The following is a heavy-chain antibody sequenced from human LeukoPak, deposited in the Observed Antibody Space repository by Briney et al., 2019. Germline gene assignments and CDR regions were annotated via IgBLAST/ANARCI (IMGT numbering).Heavy chain of an antibody. CDR2: ISAYNGNT. J-gene: IGHJ5*02. Sequence: GASVKVSCKASGYTFTSYGISWVRQAPGQGLEWMGWISAYNGNTNYAQKLQGRATMTTDTSTSTAYMELRSLRSDDTAVYYCARDRGIAARPSWFDPWGQGTLVTVSS. CDR1: GYTFTSYG. D-gene: IGHD6-6*01. CDR3: ARDRGIAARPSWFDP. V-gene: IGHV1-18*01.